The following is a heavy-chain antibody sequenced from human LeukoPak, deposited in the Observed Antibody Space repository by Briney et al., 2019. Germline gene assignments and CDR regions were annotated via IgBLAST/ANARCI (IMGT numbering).Heavy chain of an antibody. CDR2: ISSSSSAL. CDR3: ARGRGTSVYFDF. CDR1: GFTFSSYS. V-gene: IGHV3-48*01. D-gene: IGHD3-16*01. J-gene: IGHJ4*02. Sequence: GGSLRLSCAASGFTFSSYSMNWVRQSPGKGLEWISYISSSSSALYYGDSVKGRFTISRDSATNSVSLQMDSLRPEDTAVYYCARGRGTSVYFDFWGQGTLVTVSS.